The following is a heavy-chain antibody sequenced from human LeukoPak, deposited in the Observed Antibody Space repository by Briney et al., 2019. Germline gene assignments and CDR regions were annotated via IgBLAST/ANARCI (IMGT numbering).Heavy chain of an antibody. CDR3: ARVRYGELDV. V-gene: IGHV3-23*01. J-gene: IGHJ6*02. CDR2: MSGSGGST. Sequence: PGGSLRLSCAASGFTFSSYSMNWVRQAPGKGLEWVSSMSGSGGSTYYADSVKGRFIISRDDSKNTLYLQMNSLRAEDTAVYYCARVRYGELDVWGQGTTVTVSS. D-gene: IGHD4-17*01. CDR1: GFTFSSYS.